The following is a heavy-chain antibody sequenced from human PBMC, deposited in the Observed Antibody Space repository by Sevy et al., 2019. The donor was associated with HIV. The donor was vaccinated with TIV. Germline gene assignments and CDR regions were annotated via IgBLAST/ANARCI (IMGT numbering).Heavy chain of an antibody. V-gene: IGHV3-9*01. Sequence: GGSLRLSCAASGFSFGDYAMHWVRQAPGKGLEWVSGISWNSVSLDYGDSVKGRFTISRDNAKNYLFLQMNRLRSEDTALYYCAKDNRPATMSNSSYYYYYGMDVWGQGTTVTVSS. CDR2: ISWNSVSL. CDR1: GFSFGDYA. J-gene: IGHJ6*02. D-gene: IGHD6-6*01. CDR3: AKDNRPATMSNSSYYYYYGMDV.